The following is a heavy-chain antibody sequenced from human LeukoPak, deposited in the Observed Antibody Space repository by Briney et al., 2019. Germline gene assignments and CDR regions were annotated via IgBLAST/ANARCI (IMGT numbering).Heavy chain of an antibody. CDR3: ARSAGDGYTPFDY. CDR2: IYHSGST. J-gene: IGHJ4*02. CDR1: GGSISSGGYS. Sequence: SQTLSLTCAVSGGSISSGGYSWSWIRQPPGKGLEWIGYIYHSGSTYYNPSLKSRVTISVDRSKNQFSLKLSSVTAADTAVYYCARSAGDGYTPFDYWGQGTLVTVSS. V-gene: IGHV4-30-2*01. D-gene: IGHD5-12*01.